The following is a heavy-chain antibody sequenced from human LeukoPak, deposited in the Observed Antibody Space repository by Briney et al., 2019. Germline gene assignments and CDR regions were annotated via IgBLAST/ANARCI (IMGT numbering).Heavy chain of an antibody. CDR2: IYYTGTT. J-gene: IGHJ6*02. V-gene: IGHV4-59*08. CDR1: GGSISSYY. Sequence: SETLSLTCTVSGGSISSYYWSWIRQPPGKGLEWIGYIYYTGTTNYNPSLKNRVTISADMSKNQFSLKLNSVTAADTAVYYCASILDGMDAWGQGTTVSVSS. CDR3: ASILDGMDA.